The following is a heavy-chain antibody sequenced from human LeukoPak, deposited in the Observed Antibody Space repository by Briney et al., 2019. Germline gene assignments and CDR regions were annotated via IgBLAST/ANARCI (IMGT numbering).Heavy chain of an antibody. D-gene: IGHD2-15*01. J-gene: IGHJ5*02. CDR1: GFTFSSYS. CDR2: IVSTSANI. Sequence: PGGSLRLSCAASGFTFSSYSMNWVRQAPGKGLEWVSYIVSTSANIYYADSVKGRFTISRDNAKNSVYLQMNNLRVEDTAVCYCVRAPRAYCSGGSCYSNWFDPWGQGTLVTVSS. CDR3: VRAPRAYCSGGSCYSNWFDP. V-gene: IGHV3-48*01.